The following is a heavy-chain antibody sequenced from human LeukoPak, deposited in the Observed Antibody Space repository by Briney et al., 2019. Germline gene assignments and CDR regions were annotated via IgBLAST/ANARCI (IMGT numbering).Heavy chain of an antibody. J-gene: IGHJ4*02. Sequence: PGGSLRLSCAASGFTFSSYAMSWVRQAPGKGLEGVSAISGSGGSTYYADSVKGRFTISRENSKNTLYLQMNSLRAEDTAVYYCAKDRDTVVTPIFDYWGQGTLVTVSS. CDR3: AKDRDTVVTPIFDY. D-gene: IGHD4-23*01. V-gene: IGHV3-23*01. CDR1: GFTFSSYA. CDR2: ISGSGGST.